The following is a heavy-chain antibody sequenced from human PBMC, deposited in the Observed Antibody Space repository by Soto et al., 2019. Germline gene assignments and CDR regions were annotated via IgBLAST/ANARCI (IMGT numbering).Heavy chain of an antibody. CDR3: ARVGRLQFYYGMDV. D-gene: IGHD4-4*01. J-gene: IGHJ6*02. CDR2: IYHSGST. Sequence: PSETLSLTCAVSGGSISSGGYSWSWIRQPPGKGLEWIGYIYHSGSTYYNPSLKSRVTISVDRSKNQFSLKLSSVTAADTAVYYCARVGRLQFYYGMDVWGQGTTVTVSS. V-gene: IGHV4-30-2*01. CDR1: GGSISSGGYS.